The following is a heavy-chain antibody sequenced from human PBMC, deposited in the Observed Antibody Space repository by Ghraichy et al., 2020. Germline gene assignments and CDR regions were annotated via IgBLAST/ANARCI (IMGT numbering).Heavy chain of an antibody. J-gene: IGHJ6*02. CDR1: GFTFSSYD. Sequence: GGSLRLSCAASGFTFSSYDMHWVRQATGKGLEWVSAIGTAGDTYYPGSVKGRFTISRENAKNSLYLQMNSLRAGDTAVYYCASNNSYGWDYYYYGMDVWGQGTTVTVSS. CDR2: IGTAGDT. D-gene: IGHD5-18*01. CDR3: ASNNSYGWDYYYYGMDV. V-gene: IGHV3-13*01.